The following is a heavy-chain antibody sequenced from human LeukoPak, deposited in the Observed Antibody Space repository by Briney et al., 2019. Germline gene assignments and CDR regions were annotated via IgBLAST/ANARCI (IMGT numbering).Heavy chain of an antibody. CDR1: GFTFSSYG. D-gene: IGHD2-21*02. CDR3: AKEPRGDYAFDY. Sequence: QAGGSLRLSCAASGFTFSSYGMHWVRQAPGKGLEWVAVIWYDGSNKYYADSVKGRFTISRDNSKNTLYLQMNSLRAEDTAVYYCAKEPRGDYAFDYWGQGTLVTVSS. J-gene: IGHJ4*02. CDR2: IWYDGSNK. V-gene: IGHV3-30*02.